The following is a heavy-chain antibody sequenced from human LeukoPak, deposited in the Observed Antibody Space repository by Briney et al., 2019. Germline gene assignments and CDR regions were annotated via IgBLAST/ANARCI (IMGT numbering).Heavy chain of an antibody. Sequence: PGGSLRLSCAASGFTFSSYSMNWVRQAPGKGLEWVSYISSSSSTIYYADSVKGRFTISRDNAKNSLYLQMNSLRAEDTAVYYCARAPEAMITFGGVIVYFDYWGQGTLVTVSS. J-gene: IGHJ4*02. D-gene: IGHD3-16*02. CDR3: ARAPEAMITFGGVIVYFDY. V-gene: IGHV3-48*04. CDR2: ISSSSSTI. CDR1: GFTFSSYS.